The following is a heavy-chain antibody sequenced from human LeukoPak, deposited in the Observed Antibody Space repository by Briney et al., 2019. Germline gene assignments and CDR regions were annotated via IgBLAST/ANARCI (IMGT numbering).Heavy chain of an antibody. D-gene: IGHD3-22*01. CDR2: ISGSGGRT. CDR1: GVTFSSYA. V-gene: IGHV3-23*01. CDR3: TKGPYYYDGSGYSRRWFDP. J-gene: IGHJ5*02. Sequence: PGGSLRLSCAASGVTFSSYAMRWVRQAPGKGLEWVSSISGSGGRTYYADSVKGRFTISRDNSKNTLYLQMNSLRAEDTAVYYCTKGPYYYDGSGYSRRWFDPWGQGTLVTVSS.